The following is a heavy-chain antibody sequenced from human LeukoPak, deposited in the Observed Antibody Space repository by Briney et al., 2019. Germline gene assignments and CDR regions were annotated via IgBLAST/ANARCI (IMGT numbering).Heavy chain of an antibody. D-gene: IGHD3-22*01. Sequence: GGSLRLSCAASGFSFSSYWMSWVRQAPGKGLEWVANIKEDGSENNYVDSVKGRFTISRDNAKNSLYLQMNSLRAEDTAVYYCARKDSSPRTFDYWGQGTLVTVSS. V-gene: IGHV3-7*01. J-gene: IGHJ4*02. CDR2: IKEDGSEN. CDR1: GFSFSSYW. CDR3: ARKDSSPRTFDY.